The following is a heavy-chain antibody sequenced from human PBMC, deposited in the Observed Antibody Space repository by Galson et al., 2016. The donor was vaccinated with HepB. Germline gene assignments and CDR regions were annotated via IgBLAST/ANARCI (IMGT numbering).Heavy chain of an antibody. CDR1: GYTFTSFG. Sequence: SVKVSCKASGYTFTSFGISWVRQAPGQGLEWMGWINPYNGNTNYAQKFQDRVTMTTDTSTSTAYMSLRSLTSDDAAVHYCARDRDFWSGYFDYWGQGTLVTVSS. CDR2: INPYNGNT. CDR3: ARDRDFWSGYFDY. D-gene: IGHD3-3*01. J-gene: IGHJ4*02. V-gene: IGHV1-18*01.